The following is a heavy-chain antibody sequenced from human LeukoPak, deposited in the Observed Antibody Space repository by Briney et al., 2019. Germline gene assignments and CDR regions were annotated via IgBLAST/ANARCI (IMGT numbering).Heavy chain of an antibody. Sequence: PGGSLRLSCAASGFTFDDYGMSWVRQAPGKGLEGVSGINWNGGSTGYADSVKGRFTISRDNAKNSLYLQMNSLRAEDTALYYCASTRELLPARFDYWGQGTLVTVSS. CDR3: ASTRELLPARFDY. J-gene: IGHJ4*02. D-gene: IGHD1-26*01. CDR1: GFTFDDYG. V-gene: IGHV3-20*04. CDR2: INWNGGST.